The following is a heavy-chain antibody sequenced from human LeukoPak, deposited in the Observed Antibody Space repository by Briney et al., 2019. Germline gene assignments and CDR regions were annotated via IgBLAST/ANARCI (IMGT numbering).Heavy chain of an antibody. CDR2: INPNSGGT. Sequence: ASVKVSCKASGYTFTGYYMHWVRQAPGQGLEWMGWINPNSGGTNYAQKFQGRVTMTRDTSISTAYMELSRLRSDDTAVYYCARGLRAVLELRGYNWFDPWGQGTLVTVSS. J-gene: IGHJ5*02. CDR1: GYTFTGYY. CDR3: ARGLRAVLELRGYNWFDP. V-gene: IGHV1-2*02. D-gene: IGHD2-8*01.